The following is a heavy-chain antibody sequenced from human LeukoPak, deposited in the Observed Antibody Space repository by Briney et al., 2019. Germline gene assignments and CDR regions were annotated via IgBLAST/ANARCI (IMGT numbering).Heavy chain of an antibody. CDR1: GGSISSYY. D-gene: IGHD3-10*01. V-gene: IGHV4-59*01. Sequence: PSETLSLTCTVSGGSISSYYWSWIRQPPGKGLEWIGYIYYSGSTNYNPSLKSRVTISVDTSKNQFSLKLSSVTAADTAVYYCARRYGSGVFDAFDIWGQGTMVTVSS. CDR3: ARRYGSGVFDAFDI. CDR2: IYYSGST. J-gene: IGHJ3*02.